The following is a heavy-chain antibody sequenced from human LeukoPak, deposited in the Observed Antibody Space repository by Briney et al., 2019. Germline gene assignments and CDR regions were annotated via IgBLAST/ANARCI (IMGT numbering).Heavy chain of an antibody. CDR1: GFTVSSNY. J-gene: IGHJ4*02. Sequence: GGSLRLSCAASGFTVSSNYMSWVRQAPGKGLEWVSVIYSGGSTYYADSVKGRFTISRDNSKNTLYLQMNSLRAEDTAVYYCAIAAAGTEDFDYWGQGTLVTVSS. CDR2: IYSGGST. CDR3: AIAAAGTEDFDY. V-gene: IGHV3-53*01. D-gene: IGHD6-13*01.